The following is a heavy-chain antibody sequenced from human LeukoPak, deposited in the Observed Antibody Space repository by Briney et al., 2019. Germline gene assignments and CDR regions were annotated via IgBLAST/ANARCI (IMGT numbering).Heavy chain of an antibody. J-gene: IGHJ3*02. CDR1: GYTFTGYY. Sequence: GASVKVSCKASGYTFTGYYMHWVRQAPGQGLEWMGRINPNSGGTNYAQKFQGRVTMTRDTSISTAYMELSRLRSDDTAVYYCARVARVRGAHDAFDIWGQGTMVTVSS. V-gene: IGHV1-2*06. CDR2: INPNSGGT. D-gene: IGHD3-10*01. CDR3: ARVARVRGAHDAFDI.